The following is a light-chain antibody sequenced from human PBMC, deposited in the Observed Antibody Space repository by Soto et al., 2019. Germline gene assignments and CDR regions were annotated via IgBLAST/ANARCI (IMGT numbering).Light chain of an antibody. V-gene: IGKV3-20*01. CDR3: QQYTSSPRA. CDR1: QSISSTF. CDR2: AAS. J-gene: IGKJ1*01. Sequence: DILLTQSPGTLSLSPGESATLSCRSSQSISSTFVAWYQQKPGQAPRLLIDAASSRATGIPDRFSGSGSGTDYTLTISRLEPEDFALYYCQQYTSSPRAFGQGTKVDIK.